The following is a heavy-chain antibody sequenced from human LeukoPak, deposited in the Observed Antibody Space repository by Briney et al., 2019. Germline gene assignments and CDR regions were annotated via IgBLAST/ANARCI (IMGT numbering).Heavy chain of an antibody. CDR2: IRHDGTDQ. J-gene: IGHJ5*02. CDR3: AKDGNWASVS. D-gene: IGHD7-27*01. Sequence: PGGSLRLSCAASGFSFSIYAMTWVRQVPGKGLEWLTFIRHDGTDQHYADSVRGRFTISRDNSKNTVYLQMNSLRPEDTALYYCAKDGNWASVSWGQGTLVTVSS. V-gene: IGHV3-30*02. CDR1: GFSFSIYA.